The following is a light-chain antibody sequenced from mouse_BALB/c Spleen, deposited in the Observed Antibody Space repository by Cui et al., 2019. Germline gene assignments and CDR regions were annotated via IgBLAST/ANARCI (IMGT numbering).Light chain of an antibody. CDR2: LTS. V-gene: IGKV4-68*01. CDR1: SSVSY. J-gene: IGKJ5*01. Sequence: TQHPELRSSSPGEKVTMTCSASSSVSYMYWYQQKPRSSPKPWIYLTSNLASGVPARFSGSGSGTSYSLTISSMEAEDAATYYCQQWSSNPLTFGAGTKLELK. CDR3: QQWSSNPLT.